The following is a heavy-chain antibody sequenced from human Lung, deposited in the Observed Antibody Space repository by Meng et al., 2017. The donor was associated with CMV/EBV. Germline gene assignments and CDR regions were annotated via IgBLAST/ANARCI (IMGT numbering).Heavy chain of an antibody. D-gene: IGHD3-16*01. CDR2: IDHSGST. V-gene: IGHV4-34*01. CDR3: ARMIMNNYDYHFAMDV. Sequence: SXPXSLXCTVYGGSLGDYFWTWIRKPPGKGLEWIGEIDHSGSTKYNPSLKSRATISDDASKNQLSLKLRSLTAADTAVYYCARMIMNNYDYHFAMDVWGQGTXVTCSS. J-gene: IGHJ6*02. CDR1: GGSLGDYF.